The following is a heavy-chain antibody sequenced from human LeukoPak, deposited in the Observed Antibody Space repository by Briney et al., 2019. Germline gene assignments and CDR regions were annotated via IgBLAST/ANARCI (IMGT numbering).Heavy chain of an antibody. Sequence: SETLSLTCAVYGGSFSGYYWSWIRQPPGKGLEWIGNIYYSGSTYYNPSLKSRVTISIDTSKNQFSLKLSSVTAADTAVYYCARPFNTGDVDAFDIWGQGTVVTVFS. CDR1: GGSFSGYY. CDR2: IYYSGST. V-gene: IGHV4-34*01. CDR3: ARPFNTGDVDAFDI. D-gene: IGHD7-27*01. J-gene: IGHJ3*02.